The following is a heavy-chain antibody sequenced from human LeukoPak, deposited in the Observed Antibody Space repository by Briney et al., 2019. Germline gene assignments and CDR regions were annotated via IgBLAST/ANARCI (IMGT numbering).Heavy chain of an antibody. CDR2: INPNSGDT. CDR3: ARTYYYDSSNDY. D-gene: IGHD3-22*01. J-gene: IGHJ4*02. V-gene: IGHV1-2*02. Sequence: ASVKVSCKASGYTFTDYYMHWVRQAPGQGLEWMGWINPNSGDTNYAQKFQGRVTMTRDTSISTAYMELSRLRSDDTAVYYCARTYYYDSSNDYWGQGTLVTVSS. CDR1: GYTFTDYY.